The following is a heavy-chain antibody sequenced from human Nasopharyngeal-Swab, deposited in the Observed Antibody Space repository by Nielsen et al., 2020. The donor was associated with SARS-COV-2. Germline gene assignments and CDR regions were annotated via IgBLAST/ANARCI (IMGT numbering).Heavy chain of an antibody. J-gene: IGHJ3*02. CDR3: ARLLTYYYDSSGYRWANAFDI. D-gene: IGHD3-22*01. V-gene: IGHV1-8*01. CDR2: MNPNSGNT. Sequence: ASVKVSCKASGCTFTSYDINWVRQATGQGLEWMGWMNPNSGNTGYAQKFQGRVTMTRNTSISTAYMELSSLRSEDTAVYYCARLLTYYYDSSGYRWANAFDIWGQGTMVTVSS. CDR1: GCTFTSYD.